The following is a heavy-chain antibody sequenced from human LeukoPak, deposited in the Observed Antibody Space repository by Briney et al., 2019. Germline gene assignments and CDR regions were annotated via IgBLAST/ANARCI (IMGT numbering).Heavy chain of an antibody. V-gene: IGHV1-8*01. D-gene: IGHD3-22*01. J-gene: IGHJ4*02. CDR3: ARGGSAYRYYYDSSGYYPELDY. Sequence: ASVKVPCKASGYTFTSYDINWVRQATGQGLEWMGWMNPNSGNTGYAQKFQGRVTMTRNTSISTAYMELSSLRSEDTAVYYCARGGSAYRYYYDSSGYYPELDYWGQGTLVTVSS. CDR1: GYTFTSYD. CDR2: MNPNSGNT.